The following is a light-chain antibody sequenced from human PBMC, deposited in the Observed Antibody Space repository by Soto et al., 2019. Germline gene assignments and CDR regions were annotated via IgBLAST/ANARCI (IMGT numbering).Light chain of an antibody. CDR3: SSYTSSSTPDWV. J-gene: IGLJ3*02. V-gene: IGLV2-14*01. CDR2: EVI. Sequence: QSALTQPASVSGSPGQSITISCTGTSSDVGGYNYVSWYQQHPGKAPKLMIYEVINRPSGVSNRFSGSKSGNTASLTISGLQAEDEADYYCSSYTSSSTPDWVFGGGTKLTVL. CDR1: SSDVGGYNY.